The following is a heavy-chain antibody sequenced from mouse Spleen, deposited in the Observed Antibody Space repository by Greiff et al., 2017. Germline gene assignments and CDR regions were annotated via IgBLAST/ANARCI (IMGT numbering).Heavy chain of an antibody. CDR2: IRLKSNNYAT. V-gene: IGHV6-6*02. CDR1: GFTFSNYW. CDR3: TRRGTIGTDYAMDY. Sequence: EVKLVESGGGLVQPGGSMKLSCVASGFTFSNYWMNWVRQSPEKGLEWVAEIRLKSNNYATHYAESVKGRFTISRDDSKSSVYLQMNNLRAEDTGIYYCTRRGTIGTDYAMDYWGQGTSVTVSS. J-gene: IGHJ4*01. D-gene: IGHD2-14*01.